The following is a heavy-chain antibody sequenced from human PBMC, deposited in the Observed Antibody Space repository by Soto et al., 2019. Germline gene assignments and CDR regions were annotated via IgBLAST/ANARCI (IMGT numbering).Heavy chain of an antibody. V-gene: IGHV3-23*01. Sequence: SXESLSLSCAASGFTFSSYSLGWVRQAPGKGPEWISSISGSGSTIYYADSVKGRFTISRDNSRNTLYLQMSSLRAEDTAVYYCAKVFYYYDSSGYHYFDYWGQGTLVTV. CDR1: GFTFSSYS. CDR3: AKVFYYYDSSGYHYFDY. D-gene: IGHD3-22*01. J-gene: IGHJ4*02. CDR2: ISGSGSTI.